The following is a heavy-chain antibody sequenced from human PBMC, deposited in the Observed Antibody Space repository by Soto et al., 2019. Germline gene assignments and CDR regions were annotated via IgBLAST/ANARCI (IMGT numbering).Heavy chain of an antibody. J-gene: IGHJ4*02. V-gene: IGHV2-5*01. Sequence: SGPTLGNPTQTLTLTCTFSGFSLSTSGEAVGWIRQPPGTALEWLALIYWTDEIHYTPSLKTRLTITKDTSKNQVVLTMTNMDPVDTATHFCARRKGGSFDFWGQGTLVTVSS. CDR3: ARRKGGSFDF. CDR1: GFSLSTSGEA. D-gene: IGHD1-26*01. CDR2: IYWTDEI.